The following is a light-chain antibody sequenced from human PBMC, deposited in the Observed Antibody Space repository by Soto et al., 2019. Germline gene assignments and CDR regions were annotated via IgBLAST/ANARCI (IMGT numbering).Light chain of an antibody. CDR1: QSVSSY. CDR2: GAS. V-gene: IGKV3-11*01. J-gene: IGKJ5*01. Sequence: EIVLTQSPATLSLSPGERATLSCRASQSVSSYLAWYQQKPGQAPRLLIYGASNRATGTPARFSGSGSGTDFTLTISSLEPEDCAVYYCQQRSNWPLITFGQGTRLEIK. CDR3: QQRSNWPLIT.